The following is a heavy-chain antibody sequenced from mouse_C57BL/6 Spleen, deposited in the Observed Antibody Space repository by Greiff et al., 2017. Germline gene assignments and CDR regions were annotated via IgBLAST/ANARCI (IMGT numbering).Heavy chain of an antibody. J-gene: IGHJ2*01. CDR3: ALGLFDY. CDR1: GFTFSDYG. Sequence: DVMLVESGGGLVKPGGSLKLSCAASGFTFSDYGMHWVRQAPEKGLEWVAYISSGSSTIYYAETVKGRFTISRDNAKNTLFLQMTRLRSEDTAMYYCALGLFDYWGQGTTLTVSS. D-gene: IGHD4-1*01. CDR2: ISSGSSTI. V-gene: IGHV5-17*01.